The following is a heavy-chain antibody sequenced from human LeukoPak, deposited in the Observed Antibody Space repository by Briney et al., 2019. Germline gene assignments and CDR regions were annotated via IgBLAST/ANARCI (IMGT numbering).Heavy chain of an antibody. J-gene: IGHJ4*02. CDR1: GFTFSSYS. CDR2: ISSSSSYI. D-gene: IGHD5/OR15-5a*01. Sequence: PGGALRLSCAASGFTFSSYSLNWLRQAPGKGLEGVSSISSSSSYINYEDSVKGRFTISRDNAKNSLSLQMNSLRAEDTAVYYCARDKGGGLVGSTTSDYWGQGTLVTVSS. CDR3: ARDKGGGLVGSTTSDY. V-gene: IGHV3-21*01.